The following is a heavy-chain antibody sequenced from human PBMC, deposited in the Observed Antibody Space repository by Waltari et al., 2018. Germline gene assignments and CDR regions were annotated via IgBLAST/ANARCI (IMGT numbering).Heavy chain of an antibody. Sequence: QVQLQESGPGLVKPSETLSLTCTVSGGSISSYYWSWIRQPPGKGLEWIGYIYYSGSTNYNPSRKSRVTISVDTSKNQFSLKLSSVTAADTAVYYCARDIAGSGYYDNWFDPWGQGTLVTVSS. CDR2: IYYSGST. D-gene: IGHD3-22*01. V-gene: IGHV4-59*01. CDR3: ARDIAGSGYYDNWFDP. CDR1: GGSISSYY. J-gene: IGHJ5*02.